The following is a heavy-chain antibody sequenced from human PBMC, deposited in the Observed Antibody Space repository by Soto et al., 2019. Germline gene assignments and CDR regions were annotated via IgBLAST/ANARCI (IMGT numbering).Heavy chain of an antibody. Sequence: ASVKVSCKAAGGTFSSYAISWVRQAPGQGLEWMGGIIPIFGTATYAQKFQGRVTITADESTSTAYMELSSLRSEDTAVYYCARAYSARHYYYYHYDMDVWGQGTTVTVSS. CDR3: ARAYSARHYYYYHYDMDV. CDR1: GGTFSSYA. D-gene: IGHD6-6*01. J-gene: IGHJ6*02. V-gene: IGHV1-69*13. CDR2: IIPIFGTA.